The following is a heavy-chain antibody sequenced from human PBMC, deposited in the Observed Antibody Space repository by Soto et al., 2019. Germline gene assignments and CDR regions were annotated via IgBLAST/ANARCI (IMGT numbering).Heavy chain of an antibody. CDR3: GGGYYYGSGSYYTVDY. CDR2: IYSGGST. CDR1: GFTVSSNC. V-gene: IGHV3-53*04. J-gene: IGHJ4*02. Sequence: PGGSLRLSCAASGFTVSSNCMSWVRQAPGKGLEWVSVIYSGGSTYYADSVKGRFTISRHNSKNTLYLQMNSLRAEDTAVYYCGGGYYYGSGSYYTVDYWGQGTLVTVSS. D-gene: IGHD3-10*01.